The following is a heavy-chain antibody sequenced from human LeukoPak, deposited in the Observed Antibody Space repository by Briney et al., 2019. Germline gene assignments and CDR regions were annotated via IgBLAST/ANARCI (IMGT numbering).Heavy chain of an antibody. CDR1: GGTFSSYA. CDR2: TIPIFGTA. Sequence: ASVKVSCKASGGTFSSYAISWGRQAPGQGLEGRGGTIPIFGTATYAQKCQGRVTITADESTSTAYMELSSLRSEDTAVYYCARGSSGRRNWFDPWGQGTLVTVSS. D-gene: IGHD3-10*01. V-gene: IGHV1-69*13. J-gene: IGHJ5*02. CDR3: ARGSSGRRNWFDP.